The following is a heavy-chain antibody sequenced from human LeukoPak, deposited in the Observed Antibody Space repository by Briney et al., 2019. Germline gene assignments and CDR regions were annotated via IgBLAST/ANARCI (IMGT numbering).Heavy chain of an antibody. Sequence: PGGSLRLSCAASGFTFSSYWVTWVRQAPGKGLEWVANIKQDGSEKYYVDSVKGRFTISRDSAKNSLYLQMNSLRAEDTAVYYCARNFAIDYWGQGTLVTVSS. V-gene: IGHV3-7*01. J-gene: IGHJ4*02. CDR3: ARNFAIDY. CDR2: IKQDGSEK. CDR1: GFTFSSYW. D-gene: IGHD3-9*01.